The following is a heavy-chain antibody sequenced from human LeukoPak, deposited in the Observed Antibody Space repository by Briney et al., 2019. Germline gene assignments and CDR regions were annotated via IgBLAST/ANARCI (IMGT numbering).Heavy chain of an antibody. CDR2: INHSGST. J-gene: IGHJ4*02. Sequence: SETLSLICAVYGGSFSGYYWSWIRQPPGKGLEWIGEINHSGSTNYSPSLKSRVTISVDTSKNQFSLKLSSVTAADTAVYYCARVTRGAYYFDYWGQGTLVTVSS. CDR1: GGSFSGYY. V-gene: IGHV4-34*01. CDR3: ARVTRGAYYFDY.